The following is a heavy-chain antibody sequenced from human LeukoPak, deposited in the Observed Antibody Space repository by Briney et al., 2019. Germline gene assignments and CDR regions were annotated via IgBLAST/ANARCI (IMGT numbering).Heavy chain of an antibody. CDR1: GFTFSSYG. V-gene: IGHV3-30*18. D-gene: IGHD3-22*01. J-gene: IGHJ4*02. CDR2: ISYDGSNK. CDR3: AKGSYYDSSGTYYFDY. Sequence: PGGSLRLSCAASGFTFSSYGMHWVRQAPGKGLEWVAVISYDGSNKYYADSVKGRFTISGDNSKNTLYLQMNSLRAEDTALYYCAKGSYYDSSGTYYFDYWGQGTLVTVSS.